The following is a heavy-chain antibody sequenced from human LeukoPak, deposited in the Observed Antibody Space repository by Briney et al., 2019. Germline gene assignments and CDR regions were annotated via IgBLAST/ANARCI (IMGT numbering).Heavy chain of an antibody. CDR2: TYYRSKWYN. J-gene: IGHJ6*02. CDR1: GDSVSSNSAA. V-gene: IGHV6-1*01. D-gene: IGHD6-13*01. CDR3: ARGNSSSWYVYYYYGMDV. Sequence: SQTLSLTCAISGDSVSSNSAASNWIRQSPSRGLEWLGRTYYRSKWYNDYAVSVKSRITINPDTSKNQFSLQLNSVTPEDTAVYYCARGNSSSWYVYYYYGMDVWGQGTTVTVSS.